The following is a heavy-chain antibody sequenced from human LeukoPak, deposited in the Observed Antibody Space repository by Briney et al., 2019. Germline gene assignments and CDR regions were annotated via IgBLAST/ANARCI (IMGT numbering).Heavy chain of an antibody. Sequence: PGGSLRLSCAASGFTINSYWMHWVRQAPGKGLVWVSRINEDGSRIDYADSVKGRFTISRDNSKNTLYLQMNSLRAEDTAVYLCAKSLLTMVRGTRILDYWGQGTLVTVSS. CDR3: AKSLLTMVRGTRILDY. V-gene: IGHV3-74*01. CDR2: INEDGSRI. D-gene: IGHD3-10*01. J-gene: IGHJ4*02. CDR1: GFTINSYW.